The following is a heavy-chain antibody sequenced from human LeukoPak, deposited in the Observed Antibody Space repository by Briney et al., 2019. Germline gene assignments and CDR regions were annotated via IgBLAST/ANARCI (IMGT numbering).Heavy chain of an antibody. CDR1: GFTFDDYA. V-gene: IGHV3-9*01. D-gene: IGHD4-23*01. J-gene: IGHJ4*02. Sequence: GRSPRLSCAASGFTFDDYAMHWVRQAPGKGLEWVSGISWNSGSIGYADSVKGRFTISRDNAKNSLYLQMNSLRAEDTALYYCAKDGSTTVATSFDYWGQGTLVTVSS. CDR3: AKDGSTTVATSFDY. CDR2: ISWNSGSI.